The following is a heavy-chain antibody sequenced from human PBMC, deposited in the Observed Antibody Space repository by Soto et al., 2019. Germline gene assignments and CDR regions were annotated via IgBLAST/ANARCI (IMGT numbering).Heavy chain of an antibody. Sequence: AAMMVSCKSSGWTFTSYGISWVRQAPGQVLEWMAWISAYNGNTNYAQKLQGRVTMTTDTSTSTAYMELRSLRSDDTAVYYCARDTRLIVATNMVYYGIDVWGQGTTVTVSS. J-gene: IGHJ6*02. V-gene: IGHV1-18*04. CDR3: ARDTRLIVATNMVYYGIDV. D-gene: IGHD5-12*01. CDR2: ISAYNGNT. CDR1: GWTFTSYG.